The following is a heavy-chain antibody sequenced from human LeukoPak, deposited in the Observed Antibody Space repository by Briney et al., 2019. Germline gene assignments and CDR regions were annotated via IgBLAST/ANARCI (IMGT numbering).Heavy chain of an antibody. J-gene: IGHJ6*03. CDR3: ARHMDYYYYYMDV. CDR2: IYYSGSS. V-gene: IGHV4-39*01. Sequence: SETLSLTCTVSGGSITSSTPYWGWIRQPPGKGLEWIGRIYYSGSSYYNPSLKSRVTISVDTSKNQFSLRLSSVTAADTAVYYCARHMDYYYYYMDVWGKGTTVTVSS. D-gene: IGHD3-10*01. CDR1: GGSITSSTPY.